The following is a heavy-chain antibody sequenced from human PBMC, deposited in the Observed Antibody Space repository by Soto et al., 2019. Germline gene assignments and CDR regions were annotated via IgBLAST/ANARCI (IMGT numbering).Heavy chain of an antibody. D-gene: IGHD1-26*01. V-gene: IGHV3-74*01. J-gene: IGHJ4*02. CDR1: GFTFSTSW. CDR3: TRAGSYRFDY. CDR2: INSDGTTI. Sequence: EVQLVESGGDLIQPGGSLRISCAASGFTFSTSWMHWVRQTPGEGLAWVSRINSDGTTINYADSVKGRFTISRDNAKNTLYLQMNSLRADDTAVYYCTRAGSYRFDYWGKGPLVTVSS.